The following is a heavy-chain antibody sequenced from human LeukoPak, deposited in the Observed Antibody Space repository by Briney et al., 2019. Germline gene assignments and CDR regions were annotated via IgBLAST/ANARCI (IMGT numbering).Heavy chain of an antibody. CDR3: AREIAAPGELMDV. Sequence: SPSETLSLTCTVSGGSISSGGYYWSWIRQHPGKGLEWIGYIYYSGSTYYNPSLKSRVTISVDTSKNQFSLKLSSVTAADTAVYYCAREIAAPGELMDVWGQGTTVTVSS. D-gene: IGHD6-13*01. CDR1: GGSISSGGYY. V-gene: IGHV4-31*03. CDR2: IYYSGST. J-gene: IGHJ6*02.